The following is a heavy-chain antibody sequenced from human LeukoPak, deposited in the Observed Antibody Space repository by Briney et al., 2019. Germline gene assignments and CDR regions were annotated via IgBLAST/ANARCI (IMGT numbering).Heavy chain of an antibody. CDR3: AKASVVATPLYYFDY. CDR2: ISGSGGST. CDR1: GFTFSSYA. Sequence: SGGSLRLSCAASGFTFSSYAMSWVRQARGKGLEWVSAISGSGGSTYYADSVKGRFTISRDNSKNTLYLQMNSLRAEDTAVYYCAKASVVATPLYYFDYWGQGTLVTVSS. V-gene: IGHV3-23*01. D-gene: IGHD3-22*01. J-gene: IGHJ4*02.